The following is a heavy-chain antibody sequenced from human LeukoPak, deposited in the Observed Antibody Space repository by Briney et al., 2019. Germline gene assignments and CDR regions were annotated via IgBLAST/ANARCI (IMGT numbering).Heavy chain of an antibody. V-gene: IGHV5-51*01. Sequence: GESLKISCKGFGYTSATYWIGWVRQMPGKGPEWMGTIYPSDSDTRYSPSFQGHVTISADKSITTAYLQWSSLKASDSAMYYCTRTPRLVAHAFYFDQWGRGTLVTVSS. D-gene: IGHD2-2*01. CDR3: TRTPRLVAHAFYFDQ. CDR1: GYTSATYW. CDR2: IYPSDSDT. J-gene: IGHJ4*02.